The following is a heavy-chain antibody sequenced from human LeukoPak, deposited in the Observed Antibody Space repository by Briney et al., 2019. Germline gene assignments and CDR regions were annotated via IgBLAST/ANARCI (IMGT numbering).Heavy chain of an antibody. CDR2: ISWNSGSI. Sequence: PGGSLRLSCAASGFTFDDYAMHWVRQAPGKGLEWVSGISWNSGSIGYADSVKGRFTISRDNAKNSLYPQMNSLRAEDTALYYCAKGLGYCSSTSCSKLSYYYGMDVWGQGTTVTVSS. J-gene: IGHJ6*02. CDR1: GFTFDDYA. V-gene: IGHV3-9*01. CDR3: AKGLGYCSSTSCSKLSYYYGMDV. D-gene: IGHD2-2*01.